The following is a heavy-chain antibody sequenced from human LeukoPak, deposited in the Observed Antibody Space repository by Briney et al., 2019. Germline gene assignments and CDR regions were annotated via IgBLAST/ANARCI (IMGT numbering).Heavy chain of an antibody. Sequence: GGSLRLSCAASGFNFNSYDMQWVRQSPGKGLEWVTFIRYDGSEKYCVDSVEGRFTISRDNSKNTLYLQMNSLRAEDTAVYYCATSVTGYSSPFYYWGQGTLVTVSP. CDR3: ATSVTGYSSPFYY. J-gene: IGHJ4*02. CDR1: GFNFNSYD. D-gene: IGHD6-13*01. V-gene: IGHV3-30*02. CDR2: IRYDGSEK.